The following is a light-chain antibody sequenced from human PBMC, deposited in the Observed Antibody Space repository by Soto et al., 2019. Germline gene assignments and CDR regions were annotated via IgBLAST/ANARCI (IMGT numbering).Light chain of an antibody. CDR2: GAS. CDR1: QSVSSSY. J-gene: IGKJ4*01. Sequence: EIVLTQSPGTLSLSPGERATLSCRASQSVSSSYLAWYQQKPGQAPRLLLYGASSRATGIPDRFSGSGSGTDFTLTISRLEPEDFAVYSCQQYGNSPLTFGGGTKVDIK. V-gene: IGKV3-20*01. CDR3: QQYGNSPLT.